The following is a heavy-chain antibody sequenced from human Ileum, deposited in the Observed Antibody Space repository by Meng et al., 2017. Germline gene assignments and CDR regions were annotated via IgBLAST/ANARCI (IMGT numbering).Heavy chain of an antibody. V-gene: IGHV3-66*04. Sequence: EVQLVEPGGGSVQPGGSLRLSCAASEFTVSNNYMSWVRQAPGKGLEWVSLIYSGGNTKYADSVKGRFTISRDNSKNTLYLQMNSLRAEDTAVYYCAGHTELDCWGQGALVTVSS. CDR3: AGHTELDC. CDR1: EFTVSNNY. CDR2: IYSGGNT. J-gene: IGHJ4*02.